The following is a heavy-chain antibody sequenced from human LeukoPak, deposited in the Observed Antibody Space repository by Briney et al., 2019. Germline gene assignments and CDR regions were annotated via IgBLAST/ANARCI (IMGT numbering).Heavy chain of an antibody. J-gene: IGHJ4*02. D-gene: IGHD3-22*01. CDR3: ARLRGWLLPFDY. CDR1: GGSISSSSYY. CDR2: IYYSGST. Sequence: KPSESLSLTCTVSGGSISSSSYYSGWIRQPPGKGLEWIGSIYYSGSTYYNPSLKSRVTISVDTSKNQFSLKLSSVTAADTAVYYCARLRGWLLPFDYWGQGTLVTVSS. V-gene: IGHV4-39*01.